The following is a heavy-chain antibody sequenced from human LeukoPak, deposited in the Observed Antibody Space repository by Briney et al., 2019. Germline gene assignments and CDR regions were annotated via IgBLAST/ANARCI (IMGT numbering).Heavy chain of an antibody. J-gene: IGHJ6*04. CDR1: GYTFTSYA. D-gene: IGHD6-13*01. CDR3: ARDGVSQGYYYGMDV. CDR2: INAGNGNT. Sequence: ASVTVSCKASGYTFTSYAMHWVRQAPGQRLEWMGWINAGNGNTKYSQKFQGRVTITRDTSASTAYMELSSLRSEDTAVYYCARDGVSQGYYYGMDVWGKGTTVTVSS. V-gene: IGHV1-3*01.